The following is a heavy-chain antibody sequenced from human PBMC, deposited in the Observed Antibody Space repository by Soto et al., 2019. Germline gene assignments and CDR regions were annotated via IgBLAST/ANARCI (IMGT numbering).Heavy chain of an antibody. Sequence: QITLKESGPTLVKPTQTLTLTCTFSGFSLSTSGVGVGWIRQPPGKALEWLALIYWDDDKRYSPSLKSRLTITKDPSKNQVVLTMTNMDPVDTATYYCAHVTMVRGVAHYYYYYGMDVWGQGTTVTVSS. V-gene: IGHV2-5*02. CDR2: IYWDDDK. J-gene: IGHJ6*02. D-gene: IGHD3-10*01. CDR3: AHVTMVRGVAHYYYYYGMDV. CDR1: GFSLSTSGVG.